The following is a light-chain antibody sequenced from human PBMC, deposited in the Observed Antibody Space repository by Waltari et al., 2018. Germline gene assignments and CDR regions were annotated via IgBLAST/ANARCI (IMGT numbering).Light chain of an antibody. CDR2: IAS. J-gene: IGKJ4*01. CDR1: QAISTY. CDR3: QQDENLPVT. V-gene: IGKV1-33*01. Sequence: DIQLTQSPSSLSVSVGDRVTITCQASQAISTYLNWYQQKPGKAPKLLLYIASSLETGVPSRFSGSRSGTHFTFTISSLQPEDIATDYWQQDENLPVTFGGGTKVEIK.